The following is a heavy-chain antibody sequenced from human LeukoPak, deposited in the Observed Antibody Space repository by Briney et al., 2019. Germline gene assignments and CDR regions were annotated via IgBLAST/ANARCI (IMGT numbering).Heavy chain of an antibody. J-gene: IGHJ4*02. V-gene: IGHV3-30*03. Sequence: GGSLRLSCAASGFTFSSYGMHWVRQAPGKGLEWVAVISYDGSNKYHADSVKGRFTISRDNSKNTLYLQMNSLGAEDTAVYYCGAGWYFFDYWGQGTLVTASS. CDR1: GFTFSSYG. CDR2: ISYDGSNK. D-gene: IGHD6-19*01. CDR3: GAGWYFFDY.